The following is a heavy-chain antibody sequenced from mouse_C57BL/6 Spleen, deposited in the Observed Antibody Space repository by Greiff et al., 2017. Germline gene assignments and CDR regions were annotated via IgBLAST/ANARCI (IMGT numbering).Heavy chain of an antibody. J-gene: IGHJ1*03. CDR3: ARYMYYGSSRYFDV. CDR1: GYTFTSYW. CDR2: IDPSDSYT. V-gene: IGHV1-69*01. D-gene: IGHD1-1*01. Sequence: QVQLKQPGAELVMPGASVKLSCKASGYTFTSYWMHWVKQRPGQGLEWIGEIDPSDSYTNYNQKFKGKSTLTVDKSSSTAYMQLSSLTSEDSAVYYCARYMYYGSSRYFDVWGTGTTVTVSS.